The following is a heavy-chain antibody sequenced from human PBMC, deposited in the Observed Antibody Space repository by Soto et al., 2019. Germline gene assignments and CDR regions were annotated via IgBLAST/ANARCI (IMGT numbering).Heavy chain of an antibody. CDR2: ISAYNGNT. D-gene: IGHD5-12*01. CDR1: GYAFTSYG. CDR3: ARANSGYGDLYNWFDP. V-gene: IGHV1-18*01. Sequence: ASVKVSCKASGYAFTSYGISWVRQAPGQGLEWMGWISAYNGNTNYAQKLQGRVTMTTDTSTSTAYMELRSLRSDDTAVYYCARANSGYGDLYNWFDPWGQGTLVTAPQ. J-gene: IGHJ5*02.